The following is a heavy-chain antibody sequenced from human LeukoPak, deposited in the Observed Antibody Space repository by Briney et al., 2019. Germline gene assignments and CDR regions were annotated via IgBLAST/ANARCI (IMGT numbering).Heavy chain of an antibody. CDR2: ITSSSSNK. J-gene: IGHJ4*02. CDR3: ARDPPSRGTRYFDY. Sequence: GGSLRLSCAASGFTFSSYAMHWGRQAPGEGPEWVSSITSSSSNKDYVDSVKGRFTVSRDNAKNSLYLQMDSLRVEDTAVYYCARDPPSRGTRYFDYWGQGILVTVSS. CDR1: GFTFSSYA. V-gene: IGHV3-21*01. D-gene: IGHD3-16*01.